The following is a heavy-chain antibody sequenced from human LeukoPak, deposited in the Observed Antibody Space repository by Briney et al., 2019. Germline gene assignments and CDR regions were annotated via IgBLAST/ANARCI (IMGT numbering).Heavy chain of an antibody. CDR1: GYTFTSYY. V-gene: IGHV1-46*01. Sequence: ASVKVSCKASGYTFTSYYMHWVRQAPGQGLEWMGIINPSGGSTSYAQKFQGRVAMTRDTSTSTVYMELSSLRSEDTAVYYCAGDLTIPLPGYWGQGTLVTVSS. D-gene: IGHD3-3*01. J-gene: IGHJ4*02. CDR3: AGDLTIPLPGY. CDR2: INPSGGST.